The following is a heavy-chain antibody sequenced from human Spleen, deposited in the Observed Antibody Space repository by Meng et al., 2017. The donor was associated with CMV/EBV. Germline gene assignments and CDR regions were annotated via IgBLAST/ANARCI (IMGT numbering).Heavy chain of an antibody. CDR2: IRNKAYGYTP. J-gene: IGHJ5*02. CDR3: ALGSGLS. D-gene: IGHD5-12*01. V-gene: IGHV3-72*01. CDR1: GFIFSDHY. Sequence: GGSLRLSCAASGFIFSDHYMDWVRQAPGKGLEWVGRIRNKAYGYTPEYAASVKGRFTISRDDSKNSLYLQMNRLNTGDSAVYYCALGSGLSWGQGTQVTVSS.